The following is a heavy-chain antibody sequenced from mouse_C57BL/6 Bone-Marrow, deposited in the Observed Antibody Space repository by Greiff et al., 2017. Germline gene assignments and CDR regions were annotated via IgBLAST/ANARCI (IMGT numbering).Heavy chain of an antibody. D-gene: IGHD1-1*01. Sequence: QVQLQQPGAELVKPGASVKVSCKASGYTFTSYWMHWVKQRPGQGLEWIGRIHPSDSDTNYNQKFKGKATMTVDKSSSTAYMLLSSLTSEDSAVDYCSLRGAARYFDVGCTGTTVTVTS. J-gene: IGHJ1*03. V-gene: IGHV1-74*01. CDR1: GYTFTSYW. CDR2: IHPSDSDT. CDR3: SLRGAARYFDV.